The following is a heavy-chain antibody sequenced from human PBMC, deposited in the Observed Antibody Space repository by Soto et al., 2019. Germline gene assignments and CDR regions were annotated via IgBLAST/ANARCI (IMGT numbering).Heavy chain of an antibody. D-gene: IGHD6-19*01. V-gene: IGHV3-66*02. J-gene: IGHJ4*02. CDR2: ITSGGST. CDR3: VKAYSSGWVYLDY. CDR1: GLLFSNAW. Sequence: GGSMRLSCAASGLLFSNAWINWVRQAPGKGLEWVSSITSGGSTYYADSVKGRFSTSRDNSKNTLYLQMSSLRAEDTAVYYCVKAYSSGWVYLDYWGQGTLVTVSS.